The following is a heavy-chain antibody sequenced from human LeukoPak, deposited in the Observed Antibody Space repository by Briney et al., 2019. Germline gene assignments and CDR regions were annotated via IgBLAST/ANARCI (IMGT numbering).Heavy chain of an antibody. CDR1: GYTFTSYY. Sequence: ASVKVSCKASGYTFTSYYMHWVRQAPGQGLEWMGIIYPSGGSTSYAQKFQGRVTMTRDTSTSTVYMELSSLRSEDTAVYYCARDGHYGYNSSSYGMDVWGQGTTVTVSS. D-gene: IGHD5-24*01. J-gene: IGHJ6*02. CDR2: IYPSGGST. V-gene: IGHV1-46*01. CDR3: ARDGHYGYNSSSYGMDV.